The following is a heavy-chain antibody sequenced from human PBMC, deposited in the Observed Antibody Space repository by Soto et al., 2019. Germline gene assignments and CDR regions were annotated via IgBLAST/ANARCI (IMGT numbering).Heavy chain of an antibody. CDR1: GFTFSDHY. D-gene: IGHD3-10*02. V-gene: IGHV3-72*01. Sequence: EVQLVESGGGLVQPGGSLRLSCAASGFTFSDHYMDWVRQAPGKGLECVGRSTNKANSYTTEYAASVKGRFNGSRDDXXXXXXXXXXXXXXXXXXXXXXTXWCSGSDFGATWGQGTLVTVSS. CDR2: STNKANSYTT. J-gene: IGHJ4*02. CDR3: TXWCSGSDFGAT.